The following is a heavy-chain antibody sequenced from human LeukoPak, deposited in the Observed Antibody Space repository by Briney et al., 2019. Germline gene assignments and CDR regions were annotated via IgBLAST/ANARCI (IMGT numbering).Heavy chain of an antibody. CDR3: AIRWFGELIDYFDY. J-gene: IGHJ4*02. V-gene: IGHV4-39*01. D-gene: IGHD3-10*01. CDR1: GYSISSSSYY. Sequence: SETLSLTCAVSGYSISSSSYYWGWIRQPPGKGLEWIGSIYYSGSTYYNPSLKSRVTISVDTSKNQFSLKLSSVTAADTAVYYCAIRWFGELIDYFDYWGQGTLVTVSS. CDR2: IYYSGST.